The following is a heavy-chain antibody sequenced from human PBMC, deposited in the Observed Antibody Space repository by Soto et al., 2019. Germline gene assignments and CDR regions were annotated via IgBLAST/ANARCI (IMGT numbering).Heavy chain of an antibody. CDR2: IYYSGST. J-gene: IGHJ6*02. V-gene: IGHV4-61*01. D-gene: IGHD6-19*01. CDR3: ARGIEGWYPGRYYYGMDV. CDR1: GGSFSSGSYY. Sequence: QVQLQESGPGLVKPSETLSLTCTVSGGSFSSGSYYWGWSRQPPGKGLEWIGYIYYSGSTNYNPSLKSRVPLSVDTFKPQFSLKMSSVTAADTAVYSFARGIEGWYPGRYYYGMDVWGQGTTVTVS.